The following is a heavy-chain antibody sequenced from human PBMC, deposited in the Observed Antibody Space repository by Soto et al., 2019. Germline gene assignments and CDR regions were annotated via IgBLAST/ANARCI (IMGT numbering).Heavy chain of an antibody. CDR3: ARDGGYSYALDL. Sequence: INWARQAPGKGLEWIAYISTTSVTMYYADSLKGRFTVSRDNAQNSLYLQMNSLTADDTAAYYCARDGGYSYALDLWGQGTLVTVSS. V-gene: IGHV3-48*01. J-gene: IGHJ5*02. D-gene: IGHD5-12*01. CDR2: ISTTSVTM.